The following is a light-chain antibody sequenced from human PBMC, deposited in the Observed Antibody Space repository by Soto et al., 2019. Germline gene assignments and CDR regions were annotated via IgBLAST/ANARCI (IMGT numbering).Light chain of an antibody. J-gene: IGKJ2*01. V-gene: IGKV4-1*01. CDR3: QQYYTTPYT. CDR1: QSVLYKSNNRNY. CDR2: WAS. Sequence: DIVMTQSPDSLAVSLGERATINCKSSQSVLYKSNNRNYLAWYHQKPGQPPKLLIYWASTRESGVPDRFSGSGSGTDFTLTISSLQAEDVAVYFCQQYYTTPYTFGHGTKLEIK.